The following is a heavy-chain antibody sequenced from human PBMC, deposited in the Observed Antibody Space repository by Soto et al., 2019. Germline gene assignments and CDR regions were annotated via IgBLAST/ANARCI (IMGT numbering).Heavy chain of an antibody. CDR3: ARVRIGYSSSWYTAPFDY. CDR2: TYYRSKWYN. D-gene: IGHD6-13*01. CDR1: GDSVSSNSAA. V-gene: IGHV6-1*01. J-gene: IGHJ4*02. Sequence: SQTLSFTCAIAGDSVSSNSAAWNWIGQSPSRGLEWLGRTYYRSKWYNDYAVSVKSRITINPDTSKNQFSLQLNSVTPEDTAVYYCARVRIGYSSSWYTAPFDYWGQGSLVTVSS.